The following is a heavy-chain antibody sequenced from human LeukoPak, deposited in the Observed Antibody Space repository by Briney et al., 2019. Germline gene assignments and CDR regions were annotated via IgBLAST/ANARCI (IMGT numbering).Heavy chain of an antibody. CDR3: ARAPGIAAAGTDAFDI. Sequence: GSLRLSCAASGFTFSNYGMHWVRQAPGKGLEWVALISDDGSNKNYADSVKGRFTISRDDSKNTLYLQMNSLRAEDTAVYYCARAPGIAAAGTDAFDIWGQGTMVTVSS. CDR2: ISDDGSNK. D-gene: IGHD6-13*01. J-gene: IGHJ3*02. V-gene: IGHV3-30*03. CDR1: GFTFSNYG.